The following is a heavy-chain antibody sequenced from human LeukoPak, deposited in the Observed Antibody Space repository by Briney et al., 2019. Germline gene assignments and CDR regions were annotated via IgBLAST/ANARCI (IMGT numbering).Heavy chain of an antibody. Sequence: GGSLRLSCAASGFTFSSYSMNWVRQAPGKGLEWVSSISSSSSYIYYADSVKGRFTISRDNAKNSLYLQMNSLRAEDTAVYYCAKLPIAAAWAWFDPWGQGTLVTVSS. D-gene: IGHD6-13*01. CDR1: GFTFSSYS. CDR2: ISSSSSYI. V-gene: IGHV3-21*04. J-gene: IGHJ5*02. CDR3: AKLPIAAAWAWFDP.